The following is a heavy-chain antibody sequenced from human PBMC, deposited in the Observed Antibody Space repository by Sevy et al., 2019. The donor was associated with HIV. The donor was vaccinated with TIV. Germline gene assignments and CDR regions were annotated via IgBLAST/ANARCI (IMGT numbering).Heavy chain of an antibody. CDR2: IIPIFGTA. CDR1: GGTFSSYA. V-gene: IGHV1-69*13. CDR3: AREGITMVRGVIKALNWFDP. Sequence: ASVKVSCKASGGTFSSYAISWVRQAPGQGLEWMGGIIPIFGTANYQQKFQGRVTDTGDESTSTAYMELSSLRSEDTAVYYCAREGITMVRGVIKALNWFDPWGQGTLVTVSS. J-gene: IGHJ5*02. D-gene: IGHD3-10*01.